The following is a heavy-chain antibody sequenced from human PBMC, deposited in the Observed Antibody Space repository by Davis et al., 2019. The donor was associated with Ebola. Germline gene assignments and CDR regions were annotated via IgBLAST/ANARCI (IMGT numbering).Heavy chain of an antibody. D-gene: IGHD3-22*01. Sequence: AASVKVSCKASGYTFTSYGISWVRQAPGQGLEWMGWISAYNGNTNYAQKLQGRVTMTTDTSTSTAYMELRSLRSDDTAVYYCARRGGYYYDSSGYKNREYYFDYWGQGTLVTVSS. V-gene: IGHV1-18*01. CDR2: ISAYNGNT. J-gene: IGHJ4*02. CDR1: GYTFTSYG. CDR3: ARRGGYYYDSSGYKNREYYFDY.